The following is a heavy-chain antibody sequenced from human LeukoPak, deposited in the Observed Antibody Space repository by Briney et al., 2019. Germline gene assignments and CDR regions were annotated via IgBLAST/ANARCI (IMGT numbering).Heavy chain of an antibody. CDR2: IWYDGRNK. J-gene: IGHJ6*02. CDR1: GFTFSSYG. Sequence: GGSLRLSCAASGFTFSSYGMHWVRQAPGKGLEWMAIIWYDGRNKYYADSVKGRFTISRDNSKNTLYLEMNSLRAEDTAVYYCAKTPPRYSSSWYQGFYYGMDVWGQGTTVTVSS. V-gene: IGHV3-33*06. CDR3: AKTPPRYSSSWYQGFYYGMDV. D-gene: IGHD6-13*01.